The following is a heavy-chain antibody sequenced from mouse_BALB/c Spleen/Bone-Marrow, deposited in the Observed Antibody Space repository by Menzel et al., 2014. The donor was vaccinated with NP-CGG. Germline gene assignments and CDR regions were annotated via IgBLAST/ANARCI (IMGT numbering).Heavy chain of an antibody. Sequence: VHLVESGAELVRHGSSVKISCKASGYVFSTYWMHWVKQRPGQGLEWIGQIYPGDGDTNYNGKFKGKATLTADKSSSTAYMQLSSLTSVDSAVYFCASNYYGSSYAMDYWGQGTSVTVSS. CDR2: IYPGDGDT. V-gene: IGHV1-80*01. J-gene: IGHJ4*01. CDR1: GYVFSTYW. CDR3: ASNYYGSSYAMDY. D-gene: IGHD1-1*01.